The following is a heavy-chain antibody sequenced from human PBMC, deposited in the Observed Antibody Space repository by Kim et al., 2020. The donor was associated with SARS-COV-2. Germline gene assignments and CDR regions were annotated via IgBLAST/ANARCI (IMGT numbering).Heavy chain of an antibody. CDR2: ISSSSSTI. CDR1: GFTFSSYS. CDR3: AREAELRIYYYYGMDV. V-gene: IGHV3-48*04. J-gene: IGHJ6*02. D-gene: IGHD1-26*01. Sequence: GGSLRLSCAASGFTFSSYSMNWVRQAPGKGLEWVSYISSSSSTIYYADSVKGRFTISRDNAKNSLYLQMNSLRAEDTAVYYCAREAELRIYYYYGMDVWGQGTTVTVSS.